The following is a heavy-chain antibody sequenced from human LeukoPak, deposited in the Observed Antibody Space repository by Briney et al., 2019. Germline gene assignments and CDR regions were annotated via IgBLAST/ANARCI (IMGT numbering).Heavy chain of an antibody. CDR2: IIPIFGTA. V-gene: IGHV1-69*13. CDR3: ARVMRTGYQRSLYYYMDV. D-gene: IGHD3/OR15-3a*01. J-gene: IGHJ6*03. CDR1: GGTFSSYA. Sequence: SVKVSCKASGGTFSSYAISWVRQAPGQGLEWMGGIIPIFGTANYAQKFQGRVTITADDSTSTAYMELSSLRSEDTAVYYCARVMRTGYQRSLYYYMDVWGKGTTVTISS.